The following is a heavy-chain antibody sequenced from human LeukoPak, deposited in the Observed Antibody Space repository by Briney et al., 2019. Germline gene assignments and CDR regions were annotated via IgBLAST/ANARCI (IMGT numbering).Heavy chain of an antibody. CDR1: GFTVSSNYA. D-gene: IGHD4-17*01. CDR3: ASGGINYGDLSY. CDR2: ISTSGGST. J-gene: IGHJ4*02. V-gene: IGHV3-23*01. Sequence: GGSLRLSCAASGFTVSSNYAMSWVRQAPGKGLEWVSAISTSGGSTYYADSVKGRFTISRDNSKNTLYLQMNSLRAEDTAVYYCASGGINYGDLSYWGQGTLVTVSS.